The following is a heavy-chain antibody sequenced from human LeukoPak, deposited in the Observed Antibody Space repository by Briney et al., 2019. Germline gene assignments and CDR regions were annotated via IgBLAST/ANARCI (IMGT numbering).Heavy chain of an antibody. Sequence: GASVKVSCKASGYSFTSYYMHWVRQARGQGLEWMGMINPSVGSTSYAQKFLGRVTMTRDMSTTTVYMELSSLRYEDTAVYYCAKGSFYDSSGYYPIHFDYWGQGTLVTVSS. CDR3: AKGSFYDSSGYYPIHFDY. CDR2: INPSVGST. J-gene: IGHJ4*02. D-gene: IGHD3-22*01. V-gene: IGHV1-46*01. CDR1: GYSFTSYY.